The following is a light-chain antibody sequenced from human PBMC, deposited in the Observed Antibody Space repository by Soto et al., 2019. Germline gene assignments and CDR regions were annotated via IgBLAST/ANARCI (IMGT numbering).Light chain of an antibody. CDR2: GNS. Sequence: QSVLTQPPSVSGAPGQRVTISCTGRSSNIGAGYDVHWYQQLPGTAPKLLIYGNSNRPSGVPDRFSGSKSGTSASLAITGLQPEDEADYYCQSYDRSLSGVVFGGGTKLTVL. CDR1: SSNIGAGYD. CDR3: QSYDRSLSGVV. V-gene: IGLV1-40*01. J-gene: IGLJ2*01.